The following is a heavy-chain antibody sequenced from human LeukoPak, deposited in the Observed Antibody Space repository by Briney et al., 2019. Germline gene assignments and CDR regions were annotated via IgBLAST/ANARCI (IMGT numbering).Heavy chain of an antibody. CDR2: IIPIFGTA. CDR1: GGTFSSYA. D-gene: IGHD2-2*01. J-gene: IGHJ3*02. CDR3: ARIGYCSSTSCLGDAFDI. V-gene: IGHV1-69*01. Sequence: SSVKVYCKVSGGTFSSYAISWVRQAPGQGLEWMGGIIPIFGTANYAQKFQGRVTITADESTSTAYMELSSLRSEDTAVYYCARIGYCSSTSCLGDAFDIWGQGTMVTVSS.